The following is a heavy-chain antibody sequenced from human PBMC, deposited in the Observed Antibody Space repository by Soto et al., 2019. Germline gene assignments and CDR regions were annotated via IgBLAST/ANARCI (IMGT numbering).Heavy chain of an antibody. D-gene: IGHD1-1*01. J-gene: IGHJ4*02. V-gene: IGHV3-48*01. CDR1: GFTFNTYN. CDR2: INSSSSPI. Sequence: EVQLVESGGGLVQPGGSLRLSCAASGFTFNTYNMNWVRQAPGKRPEWVSYINSSSSPIFYADSVKGRFIASRDNARNSLYLQMNSLRAEDTAVYYCARGSAHIQVQTFDYWGQGTLVTVSS. CDR3: ARGSAHIQVQTFDY.